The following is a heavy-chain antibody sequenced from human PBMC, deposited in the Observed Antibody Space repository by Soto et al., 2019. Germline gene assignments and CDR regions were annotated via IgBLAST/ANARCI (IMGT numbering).Heavy chain of an antibody. J-gene: IGHJ3*02. Sequence: QITLKESGPTLVNPTQTLTLTCSFSGFSLSTSRVGVAWIRQPPGKALEWLAIIYWDDDRRYSPSLKTRLAINKDTYKNPVVITRTTVEPWDTATYYCAPIMFTCGGVSALDAFDMWGQGTMDTVSS. V-gene: IGHV2-5*02. CDR1: GFSLSTSRVG. D-gene: IGHD3-16*01. CDR2: IYWDDDR. CDR3: APIMFTCGGVSALDAFDM.